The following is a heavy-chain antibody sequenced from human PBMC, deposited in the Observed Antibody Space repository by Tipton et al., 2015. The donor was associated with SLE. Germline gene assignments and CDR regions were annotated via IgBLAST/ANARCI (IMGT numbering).Heavy chain of an antibody. CDR3: AREVGHYYDSSGYDY. J-gene: IGHJ4*02. CDR2: INHSGST. CDR1: GGSFSGYY. D-gene: IGHD3-22*01. Sequence: TLSLTCAVYGGSFSGYYWSWIRQPPGKGLEWIGEINHSGSTNYNPSLKSRLTISVDTSKNQFSLKLSSVTAADTAVYYCAREVGHYYDSSGYDYWGQGTLVTVSS. V-gene: IGHV4-34*01.